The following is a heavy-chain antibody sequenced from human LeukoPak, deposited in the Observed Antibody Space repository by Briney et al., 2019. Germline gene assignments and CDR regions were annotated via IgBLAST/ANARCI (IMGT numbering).Heavy chain of an antibody. CDR2: INPNSGDT. Sequence: ASVKVSCKASGYTFTGYYLHWVRQAPGQGLEWMGWINPNSGDTNYAQKFQGRVTMTRDTSISTAYMELSRLRSDDTAVYYCARVRYRLAETYIDYWGQGTLVTVSS. V-gene: IGHV1-2*02. J-gene: IGHJ4*02. CDR1: GYTFTGYY. D-gene: IGHD3-16*01. CDR3: ARVRYRLAETYIDY.